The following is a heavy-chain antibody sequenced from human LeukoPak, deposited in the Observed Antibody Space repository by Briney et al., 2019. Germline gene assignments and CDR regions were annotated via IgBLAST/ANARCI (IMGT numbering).Heavy chain of an antibody. CDR3: ASTYYYDSSGYYYYFDY. CDR2: IIPILGIA. J-gene: IGHJ4*02. Sequence: SVKVSCKASGGTFSSYAISWLRQAPGQGLEWMGRIIPILGIANYAQKFQGRVTITADKSTSTAYMELSSLRSEDTAVYYCASTYYYDSSGYYYYFDYWGQGTLVTVSS. D-gene: IGHD3-22*01. V-gene: IGHV1-69*04. CDR1: GGTFSSYA.